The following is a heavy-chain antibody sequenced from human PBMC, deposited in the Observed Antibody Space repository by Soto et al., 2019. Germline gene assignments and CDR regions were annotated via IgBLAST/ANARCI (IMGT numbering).Heavy chain of an antibody. J-gene: IGHJ6*02. CDR1: GFTFSSYA. D-gene: IGHD3-3*01. Sequence: PGGSLRLSCAASGFTFSSYAMHWVRQAPGKGLEWVAVISYDGSNKYYADSVKGRFTISRDNSKNTLYLQMNSLRAEDTAVYYCARSIFGNGYYYYGMDVWGQGTTVTVYS. V-gene: IGHV3-30-3*01. CDR3: ARSIFGNGYYYYGMDV. CDR2: ISYDGSNK.